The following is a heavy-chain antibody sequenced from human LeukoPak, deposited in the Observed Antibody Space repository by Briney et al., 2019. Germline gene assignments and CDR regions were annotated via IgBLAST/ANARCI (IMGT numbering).Heavy chain of an antibody. D-gene: IGHD3-10*01. CDR1: GFAFSSYA. Sequence: GGSLRLSCAASGFAFSSYAVHWVRQAPGKGLECVAVISHDGSKKYYADFVKGRFTISRDNSRNTLYLHMNSLIPEDTAVYFCAKDWKFYYVSGSFFPDNWGQGTLVTVSS. J-gene: IGHJ4*02. V-gene: IGHV3-30-3*01. CDR3: AKDWKFYYVSGSFFPDN. CDR2: ISHDGSKK.